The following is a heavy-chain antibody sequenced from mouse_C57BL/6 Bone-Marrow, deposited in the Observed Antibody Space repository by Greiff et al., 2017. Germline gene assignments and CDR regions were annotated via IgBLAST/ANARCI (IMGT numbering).Heavy chain of an antibody. Sequence: QVQLQQPGAELVMPGASVKLSCKASGYTFTSYWMHWVKQRPGQGLEWIGEIDPSDSYTNYNQKFKGKSTLTVDKSSSTAYMQLSSLTSDDSAVYYCARLYGGYYFYFDYWGQGTTLTVSS. V-gene: IGHV1-69*01. D-gene: IGHD2-3*01. CDR2: IDPSDSYT. J-gene: IGHJ2*01. CDR3: ARLYGGYYFYFDY. CDR1: GYTFTSYW.